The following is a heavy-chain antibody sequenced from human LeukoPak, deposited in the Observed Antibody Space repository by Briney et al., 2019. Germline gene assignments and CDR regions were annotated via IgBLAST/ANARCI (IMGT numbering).Heavy chain of an antibody. V-gene: IGHV3-7*04. CDR2: IKDDGSEK. Sequence: GGSLRLSCVGSGFTFSSYWMTWVRQAPGKGLEWVANIKDDGSEKYSVDSVKGQFTISRDNAKNLLYLQMSSLRAEDTAVYYCARARIDYWGQGTLVTVSS. CDR1: GFTFSSYW. CDR3: ARARIDY. J-gene: IGHJ4*02. D-gene: IGHD1-14*01.